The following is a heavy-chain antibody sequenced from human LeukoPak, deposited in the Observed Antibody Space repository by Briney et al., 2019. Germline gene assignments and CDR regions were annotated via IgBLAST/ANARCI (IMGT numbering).Heavy chain of an antibody. J-gene: IGHJ4*02. D-gene: IGHD3-9*01. CDR1: GGTFSSYA. Sequence: SVKVSCKASGGTFSSYAISWVRQAPGQGLEWMGGIIPIFGTANYAQKFQGRGTITADESTSTAYMELSSLRSEDTAVYYCASPVPSYDILTGPLDYWGQGTLVTVSS. CDR3: ASPVPSYDILTGPLDY. V-gene: IGHV1-69*01. CDR2: IIPIFGTA.